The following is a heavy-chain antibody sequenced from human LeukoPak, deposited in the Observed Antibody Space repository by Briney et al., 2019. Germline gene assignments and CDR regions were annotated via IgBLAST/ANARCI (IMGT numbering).Heavy chain of an antibody. D-gene: IGHD2-2*01. CDR3: AAGDCSSTGCRYYYYYYMDV. CDR1: GFTFTSSA. J-gene: IGHJ6*03. V-gene: IGHV1-58*01. CDR2: IVVGSGNT. Sequence: GTSVKVSCKASGFTFTSSAVQWVRQARGQRLEWIGWIVVGSGNTNYAQKFQERVTITRDMSTSTAYMELSGLRSEDTAMYYCAAGDCSSTGCRYYYYYYMDVWGKGTTVTVSS.